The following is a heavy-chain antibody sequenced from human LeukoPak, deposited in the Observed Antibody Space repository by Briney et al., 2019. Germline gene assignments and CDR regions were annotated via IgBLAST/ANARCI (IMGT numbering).Heavy chain of an antibody. D-gene: IGHD1-20*01. CDR3: ASTITGSPSLGY. V-gene: IGHV3-23*01. CDR2: ISGSGGST. CDR1: GFTFSSYA. Sequence: GGSLRLSCAASGFTFSSYAMSWGRPAPGKWLEWVTAISGSGGSTYYADCVEGRFTISRDNSNNTLYLLMGRLRAEDMAVYSCASTITGSPSLGYWGQGTLVTVSS. J-gene: IGHJ4*02.